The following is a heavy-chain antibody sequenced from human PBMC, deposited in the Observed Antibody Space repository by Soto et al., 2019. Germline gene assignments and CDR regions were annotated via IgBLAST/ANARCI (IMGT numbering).Heavy chain of an antibody. V-gene: IGHV3-30-3*01. D-gene: IGHD3-10*01. CDR1: GFTFSSYA. Sequence: QVQLVESGGGVVQPGRSLRLSCAASGFTFSSYAMHWVRQAPGKGLEWVAVISYDGSNKYYAESVKGRFTISRDNSKNTLYLQMNSLRAEDTAVYYCARDWYYYGSGSYYNEDYWGQGTLVTVSS. J-gene: IGHJ4*02. CDR3: ARDWYYYGSGSYYNEDY. CDR2: ISYDGSNK.